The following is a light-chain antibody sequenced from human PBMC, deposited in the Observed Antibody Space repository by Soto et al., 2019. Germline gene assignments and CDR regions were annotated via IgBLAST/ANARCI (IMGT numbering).Light chain of an antibody. V-gene: IGKV1-5*03. CDR3: QQYNSYSPKT. CDR1: ESISIW. J-gene: IGKJ1*01. Sequence: DIPMTQSPSTLSASVGDTLTITCRASESISIWLAWYQQKPGKAPNLLINKASSLQSEVPSRFSGSGSGTEFTLTISSLQPDDFATYYCQQYNSYSPKTFGHGTMVDI. CDR2: KAS.